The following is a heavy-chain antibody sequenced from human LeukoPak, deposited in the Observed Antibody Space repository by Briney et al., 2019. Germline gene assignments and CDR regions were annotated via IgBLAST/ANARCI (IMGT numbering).Heavy chain of an antibody. D-gene: IGHD3-22*01. CDR2: ISVRRNYI. Sequence: GGALRLSCVHSGYTLSSYSINWVRQAPRTGLEWASSISVRRNYIYHPDSVRGRFSISRDDARDSLYLQMNSLRAEDTAVYYCVRLRRNSDTSGFYYYYDFWGQGTLVTVSS. V-gene: IGHV3-21*01. CDR1: GYTLSSYS. J-gene: IGHJ4*02. CDR3: VRLRRNSDTSGFYYYYDF.